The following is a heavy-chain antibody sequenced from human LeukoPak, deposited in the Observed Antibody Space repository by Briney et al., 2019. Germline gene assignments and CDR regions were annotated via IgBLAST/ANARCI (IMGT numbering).Heavy chain of an antibody. CDR3: ARDRGELRYFDWLSY. V-gene: IGHV1-69*04. D-gene: IGHD3-9*01. CDR2: IIPILGIA. Sequence: SVKVSCKASGGTFSSYATSWVRQAPGQGLEWMGRIIPILGIANYAQKFQGRVTITADKSTSTAYMELSSLRSEDTAVYYCARDRGELRYFDWLSYWGQGTLVTVSS. J-gene: IGHJ4*02. CDR1: GGTFSSYA.